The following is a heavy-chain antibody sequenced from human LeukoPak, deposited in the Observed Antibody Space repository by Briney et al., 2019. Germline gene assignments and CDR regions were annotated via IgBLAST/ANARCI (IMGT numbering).Heavy chain of an antibody. V-gene: IGHV1-69*13. Sequence: GASVEVSCKASGGTFSSYAISWVRQAPGQGLEWMGGIIPIFGTANYAQKFQGRVTITADESTSTAYMELSSLRSEDTAVYYCARDLDYGDYGHWGQGTLVTVSS. J-gene: IGHJ4*02. CDR2: IIPIFGTA. D-gene: IGHD4-17*01. CDR3: ARDLDYGDYGH. CDR1: GGTFSSYA.